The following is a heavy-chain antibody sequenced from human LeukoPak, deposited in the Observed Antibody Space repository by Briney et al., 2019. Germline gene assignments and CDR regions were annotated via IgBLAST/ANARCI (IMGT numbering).Heavy chain of an antibody. Sequence: PGGSLTLSCAASGFTVIGNYMNWVRQAPGKGLDWVSIIHRDGSTYYSDSVKGRFTISRDYSKNTLFLHMSSLRADDTAVYYCARDPRASTVTGYLWAFDIWGQGTMVSVSS. V-gene: IGHV3-53*01. J-gene: IGHJ3*02. CDR1: GFTVIGNY. D-gene: IGHD3-9*01. CDR2: IHRDGST. CDR3: ARDPRASTVTGYLWAFDI.